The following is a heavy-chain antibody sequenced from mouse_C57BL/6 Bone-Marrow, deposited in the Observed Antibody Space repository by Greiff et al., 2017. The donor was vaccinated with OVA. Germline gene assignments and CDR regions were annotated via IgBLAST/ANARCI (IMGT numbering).Heavy chain of an antibody. D-gene: IGHD2-4*01. CDR1: GYTFTDYE. CDR2: IDPETGGT. J-gene: IGHJ2*01. Sequence: VQLVESGAELVRPGASVTLSCKASGYTFTDYEMHWGKQTPVHGLEWIGAIDPETGGTAYNQKFKGKAILTADKSSSTAYMELRSLTSEDSAVYYCTDYDFDYWGQGTTLTVSS. V-gene: IGHV1-15*01. CDR3: TDYDFDY.